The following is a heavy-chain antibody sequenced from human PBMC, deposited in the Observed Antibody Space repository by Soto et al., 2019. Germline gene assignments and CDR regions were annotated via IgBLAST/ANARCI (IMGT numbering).Heavy chain of an antibody. V-gene: IGHV4-31*03. Sequence: QVQLQESGPGLVKPSQTLSLTCTVSGGSISSGGYYWSWIRQHPGKGLEWIGYIYYSGSTYYNPSLKIRFTRSVYTSKNQFSLKLSSVTAADTAVYYCARGGIAAAAPPDYWGQGTLVTVSS. CDR3: ARGGIAAAAPPDY. D-gene: IGHD6-13*01. CDR2: IYYSGST. CDR1: GGSISSGGYY. J-gene: IGHJ4*02.